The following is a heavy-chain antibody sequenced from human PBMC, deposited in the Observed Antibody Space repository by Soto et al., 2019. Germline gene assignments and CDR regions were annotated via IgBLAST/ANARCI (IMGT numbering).Heavy chain of an antibody. CDR2: TYYRSKWYN. CDR1: GDSVSSNSAA. CDR3: ARHPHFAVTTRSTGGYNWFDP. Sequence: SQTLSLTCAISGDSVSSNSAAWNWIRQSPSRGLEWLGRTYYRSKWYNDYAVSVKSRITINPDTSKNQFSLQLNSVTPEDTAVYYCARHPHFAVTTRSTGGYNWFDPWGQGTLVTVSS. D-gene: IGHD4-17*01. V-gene: IGHV6-1*01. J-gene: IGHJ5*02.